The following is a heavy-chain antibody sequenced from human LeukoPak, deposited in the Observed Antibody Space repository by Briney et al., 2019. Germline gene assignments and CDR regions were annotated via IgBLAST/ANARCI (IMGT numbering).Heavy chain of an antibody. CDR2: ISGSGGST. CDR3: AKDRDDYVWGSYLGAFDI. Sequence: GGSLRLSCAASGFTFSSYAMSWVRQAPGKGLEWVSLISGSGGSTYYADSVKGRFTISRDNSKNTLYLQMNSLRAEDTAVFYCAKDRDDYVWGSYLGAFDIWGRGTMVTVSS. V-gene: IGHV3-23*01. CDR1: GFTFSSYA. J-gene: IGHJ3*02. D-gene: IGHD3-16*01.